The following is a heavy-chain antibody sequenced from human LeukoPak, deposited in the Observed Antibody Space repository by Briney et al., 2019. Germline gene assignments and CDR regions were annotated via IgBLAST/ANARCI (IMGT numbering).Heavy chain of an antibody. J-gene: IGHJ5*02. CDR1: GYTFTGYY. Sequence: ASVKVSCKASGYTFTGYYMHWVRQAPGQGLEWMGWINPNSGGTNYAQKFQGRVTMTRDTSISTAYMELSRLRSDDTAVYYCARDYCDFWSGERGWFDPWGQGTLVTVSS. CDR3: ARDYCDFWSGERGWFDP. D-gene: IGHD3-3*01. CDR2: INPNSGGT. V-gene: IGHV1-2*02.